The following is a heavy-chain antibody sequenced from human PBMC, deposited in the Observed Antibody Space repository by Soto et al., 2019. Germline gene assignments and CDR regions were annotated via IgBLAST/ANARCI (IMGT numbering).Heavy chain of an antibody. CDR2: MSAYNGNT. D-gene: IGHD2-2*01. V-gene: IGHV1-18*04. CDR3: ARVRYCSSTSCSNSDYYYYGMDV. CDR1: GYTFTSYG. Sequence: KVSCKASGYTFTSYGISLVRQAPGQGLEGRGWMSAYNGNTNYAQKLQGRVTMTTDTSTSTAYMELRSLRSDDTAVYYCARVRYCSSTSCSNSDYYYYGMDVWGQGTTVTVSS. J-gene: IGHJ6*02.